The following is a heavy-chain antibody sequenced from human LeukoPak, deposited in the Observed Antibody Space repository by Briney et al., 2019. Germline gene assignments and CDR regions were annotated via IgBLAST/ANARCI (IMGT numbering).Heavy chain of an antibody. D-gene: IGHD3-22*01. CDR2: IIPILGTA. J-gene: IGHJ4*02. CDR1: GGTFSSYA. CDR3: ARDSRAYDSSGYYYN. V-gene: IGHV1-69*11. Sequence: SVKVSCKASGGTFSSYAISWVRRAPGQGHEWMGRIIPILGTANYAQKFQGRVTITTDESTSTAYMELSSLRSEDTAVYYCARDSRAYDSSGYYYNWGQGTLVTVSS.